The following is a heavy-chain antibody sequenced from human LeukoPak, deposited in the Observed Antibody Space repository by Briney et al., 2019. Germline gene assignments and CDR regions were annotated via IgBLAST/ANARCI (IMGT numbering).Heavy chain of an antibody. D-gene: IGHD2-2*01. Sequence: GGSLRLSCAASGFTFSDYGMHWVRQAPGKGLEWVAFILNGGSNEYYPDSVKGRFTISRVNSRNTLYPQMNSLRAEDTAVYYCAKGGSASHNWFDPWGQGTLVTVSS. J-gene: IGHJ5*02. V-gene: IGHV3-30*02. CDR2: ILNGGSNE. CDR3: AKGGSASHNWFDP. CDR1: GFTFSDYG.